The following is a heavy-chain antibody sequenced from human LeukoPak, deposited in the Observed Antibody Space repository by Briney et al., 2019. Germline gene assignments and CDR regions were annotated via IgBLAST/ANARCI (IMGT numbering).Heavy chain of an antibody. J-gene: IGHJ4*02. CDR3: ARAHYYDSSGYYSGY. CDR2: IWYDGSNK. D-gene: IGHD3-22*01. Sequence: PGGSLRLSCAASGFTFSSYGMHWVRQAPGKGLEWVAVIWYDGSNKYYADSVKGRFTISRDNSKNTLYLQMNSLRAEDTAVYYCARAHYYDSSGYYSGYWGQGTLVTVSS. CDR1: GFTFSSYG. V-gene: IGHV3-33*01.